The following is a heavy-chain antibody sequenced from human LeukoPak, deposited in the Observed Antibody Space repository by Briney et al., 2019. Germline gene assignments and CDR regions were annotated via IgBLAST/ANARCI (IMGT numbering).Heavy chain of an antibody. CDR1: GGSISSGDYY. Sequence: SQTLSLTCTVSGGSISSGDYYWSWIRHPPGKGLEWIGYIYYSGSTYYNPSLKSRVTISVDTSKNQFSLKLSSVTAADTAVYYCARVGGSVTVPYYFDYWGQGTLVTVSS. CDR3: ARVGGSVTVPYYFDY. CDR2: IYYSGST. J-gene: IGHJ4*02. D-gene: IGHD3-16*01. V-gene: IGHV4-30-4*01.